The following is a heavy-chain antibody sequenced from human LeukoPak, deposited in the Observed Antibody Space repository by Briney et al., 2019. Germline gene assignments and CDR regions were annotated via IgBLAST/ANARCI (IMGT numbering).Heavy chain of an antibody. D-gene: IGHD2-8*01. CDR3: ARDRALMVYEDYYYYYMDV. CDR2: IHYSGTT. Sequence: SETLSLTCTVSGGSISGYYWSWIRQPPGKGLECIGYIHYSGTTNYNPSLKSRVTISVDTSKNQFSLKLSSVTAADTAVYYCARDRALMVYEDYYYYYMDVWGKGTTVTVSS. J-gene: IGHJ6*03. CDR1: GGSISGYY. V-gene: IGHV4-59*01.